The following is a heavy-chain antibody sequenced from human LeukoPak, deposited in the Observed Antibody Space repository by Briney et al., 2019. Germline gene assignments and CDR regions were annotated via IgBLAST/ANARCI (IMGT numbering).Heavy chain of an antibody. D-gene: IGHD6-19*01. J-gene: IGHJ4*02. V-gene: IGHV3-74*01. Sequence: GGSLRLSCAASGFTFNSHWMHWVRQAPGKGLAWVSRINSDGSSTSYADSVKGRFTISRDNAKNTLYLQMNSLRAEDTAVYYCARASSGWPPLIDYWGQGTLVTVSS. CDR3: ARASSGWPPLIDY. CDR1: GFTFNSHW. CDR2: INSDGSST.